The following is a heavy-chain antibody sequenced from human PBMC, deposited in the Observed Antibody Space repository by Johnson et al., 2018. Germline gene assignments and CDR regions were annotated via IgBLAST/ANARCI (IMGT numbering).Heavy chain of an antibody. CDR3: ITVSRPEGGTLL. Sequence: VQLVESGGALVKPGGSLRLACAASGFTFSKAWMNWVRQAPGKGLEWVGRIKSKFAGGTTDYAAPVKGRFTIARDDSKNMVLLQMDSLKIEDSAVYYCITVSRPEGGTLLWGQGTLVTVSS. CDR1: GFTFSKAW. V-gene: IGHV3-15*07. CDR2: IKSKFAGGTT. D-gene: IGHD6-19*01. J-gene: IGHJ4*02.